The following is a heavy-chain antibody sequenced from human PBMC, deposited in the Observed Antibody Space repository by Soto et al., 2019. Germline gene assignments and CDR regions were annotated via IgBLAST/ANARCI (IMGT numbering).Heavy chain of an antibody. CDR2: MNPNSGET. J-gene: IGHJ4*02. D-gene: IGHD4-17*01. CDR3: TRCSCMVNLRFPFDS. CDR1: GYCFTSFD. V-gene: IGHV1-8*01. Sequence: QVQLVQSGAEVKKPGASVRVSCKGSGYCFTSFDVHWVRQAPGQGLEWMGWMNPNSGETVYAQNSQGRASITRDTSMRPAYMELSSVKSEGTAVYYCTRCSCMVNLRFPFDSWSQGALISVSS.